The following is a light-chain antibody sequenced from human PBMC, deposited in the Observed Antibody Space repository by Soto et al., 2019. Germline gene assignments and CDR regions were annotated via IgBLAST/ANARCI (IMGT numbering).Light chain of an antibody. Sequence: QSALTQPPSASGSPGQSVTISCTGTISDVGGYNYVSWYQQYPGKAPKLLIFEVIKRPSGVPDRFSGSKSGDTASLTVSGLQAEDEADYYCSSYADSNPYVFGTGTKLTVL. J-gene: IGLJ1*01. CDR2: EVI. V-gene: IGLV2-8*01. CDR3: SSYADSNPYV. CDR1: ISDVGGYNY.